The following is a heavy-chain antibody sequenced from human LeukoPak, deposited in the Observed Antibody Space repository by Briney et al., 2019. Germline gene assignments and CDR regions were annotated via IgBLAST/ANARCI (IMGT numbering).Heavy chain of an antibody. CDR1: GGSISSSSYY. CDR2: IYYSGST. J-gene: IGHJ6*02. V-gene: IGHV4-39*07. Sequence: SETLSLTCTVSGGSISSSSYYWGWIRQPPGKGLEWIGSIYYSGSTNYNPSLKSRVTISVDTSKNQSSLKLSSVTAADTAVYYCARGPWIQLWLPTTRYYGMDVWGQGTTVTVSS. CDR3: ARGPWIQLWLPTTRYYGMDV. D-gene: IGHD5-18*01.